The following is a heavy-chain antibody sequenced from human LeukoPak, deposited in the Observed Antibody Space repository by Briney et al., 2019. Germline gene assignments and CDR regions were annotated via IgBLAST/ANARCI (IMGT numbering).Heavy chain of an antibody. Sequence: SETLSLTCTVSGGSISSGDYYWSWIRQPPGKGLEWIGYIYYSGSTYYNPSLKSRVTISVDTSKNQFSLKLSSVTAADTAVYYCARDWGVVPAGNWFDPWGQGTLVTVSS. J-gene: IGHJ5*02. V-gene: IGHV4-30-4*08. CDR2: IYYSGST. D-gene: IGHD2-2*01. CDR3: ARDWGVVPAGNWFDP. CDR1: GGSISSGDYY.